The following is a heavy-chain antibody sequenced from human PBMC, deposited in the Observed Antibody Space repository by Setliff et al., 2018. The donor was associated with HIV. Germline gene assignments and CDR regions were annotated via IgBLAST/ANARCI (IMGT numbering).Heavy chain of an antibody. V-gene: IGHV1-8*02. CDR2: MNPNSGNT. CDR3: ARGIKLVGGVIVGSMDV. J-gene: IGHJ6*03. CDR1: GCTFTTYD. Sequence: ASVKVSCKASGCTFTTYDINWVRQATGQGLEWMGWMNPNSGNTGYAQEIQGRVTMTRNTSISTAYMELSSLRSEDTAVYYCARGIKLVGGVIVGSMDVWGKGTTVTVSS. D-gene: IGHD3-16*02.